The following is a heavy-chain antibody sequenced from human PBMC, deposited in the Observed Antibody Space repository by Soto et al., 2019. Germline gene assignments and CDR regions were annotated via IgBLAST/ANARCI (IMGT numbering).Heavy chain of an antibody. CDR3: ARGTLVTFWSGYYWFDP. D-gene: IGHD3-3*01. CDR1: GYTFTSYG. J-gene: IGHJ5*02. V-gene: IGHV1-18*01. CDR2: ISAYNGNT. Sequence: ASVKVSCKASGYTFTSYGISWVRQAPGQGLEWMGWISAYNGNTNYAQKLQGRVTMTTDTSTSTAYMELRSLRSDDTAVYYCARGTLVTFWSGYYWFDPWGQGTLVTVSS.